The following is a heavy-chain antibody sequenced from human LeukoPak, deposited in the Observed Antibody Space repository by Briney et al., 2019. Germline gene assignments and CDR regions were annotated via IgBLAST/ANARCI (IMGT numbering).Heavy chain of an antibody. V-gene: IGHV3-7*01. Sequence: GGSLRLSCAASGFTFSRYWMSWVRQAPGKGLEWVANIKQDGSDKYYVDSVKGRFTISRDNSKNTLYLQMNSLRAEDTAVYYCARDPYSSGWYKEYFQHWGQGTLVTVSS. CDR3: ARDPYSSGWYKEYFQH. CDR2: IKQDGSDK. CDR1: GFTFSRYW. D-gene: IGHD6-19*01. J-gene: IGHJ1*01.